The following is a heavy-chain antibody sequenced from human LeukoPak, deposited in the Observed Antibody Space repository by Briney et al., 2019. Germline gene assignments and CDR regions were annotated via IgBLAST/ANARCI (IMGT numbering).Heavy chain of an antibody. CDR2: IYYSGST. V-gene: IGHV4-59*11. CDR3: ARDLGYYGSGSDPEGAWFDP. CDR1: GGSISSHY. J-gene: IGHJ5*02. D-gene: IGHD3-10*01. Sequence: SETLSLTCTVSGGSISSHYWSWIRQPPGKGLEWIGYIYYSGSTNYNPSLKSRVTISVDTSKNQFSLKLSSVTAADTAVYYCARDLGYYGSGSDPEGAWFDPWGQGTLVTVS.